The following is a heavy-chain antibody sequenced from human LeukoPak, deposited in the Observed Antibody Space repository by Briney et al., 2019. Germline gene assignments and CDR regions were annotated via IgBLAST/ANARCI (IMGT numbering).Heavy chain of an antibody. CDR3: AKGKINHDGAFDF. D-gene: IGHD3-16*01. CDR2: IGAWVPGT. CDR1: GFSFSSYA. J-gene: IGHJ3*01. V-gene: IGHV3-23*01. Sequence: GGSLRLSCAASGFSFSSYAMSWVRQAPGRGLEGVSSIGAWVPGTSYADSVKGRFTISRDNSKKTVYLQMNSLRVEDTDVYYCAKGKINHDGAFDFWGQGTMVTVSS.